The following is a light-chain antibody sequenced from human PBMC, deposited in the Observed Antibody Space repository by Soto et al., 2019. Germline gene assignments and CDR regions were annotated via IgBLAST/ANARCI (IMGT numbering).Light chain of an antibody. Sequence: ELVLTQSPGTLSLSPGERATLSCRASQTVNNNYLAWYQQIPGQAPRLLISGASGRATGTPDRFSGSASGTDFTLTIRRLESEDFAVYSCQQYGSSPLTFGGGTKVEIK. CDR3: QQYGSSPLT. V-gene: IGKV3-20*01. CDR1: QTVNNNY. J-gene: IGKJ4*01. CDR2: GAS.